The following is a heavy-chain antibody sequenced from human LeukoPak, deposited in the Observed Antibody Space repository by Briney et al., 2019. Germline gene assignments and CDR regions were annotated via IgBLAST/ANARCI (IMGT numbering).Heavy chain of an antibody. Sequence: NPGGSLRLSCAASGFTFSSYWMSWVRQAPGKGLEWVANIKQDGSEKYYVDSVKGRFTISRDNAKNSLYLQMNSLRAEDTAVYYCASSIARYAFDIWGQGTMVTVSS. CDR2: IKQDGSEK. J-gene: IGHJ3*02. V-gene: IGHV3-7*01. CDR1: GFTFSSYW. D-gene: IGHD6-13*01. CDR3: ASSIARYAFDI.